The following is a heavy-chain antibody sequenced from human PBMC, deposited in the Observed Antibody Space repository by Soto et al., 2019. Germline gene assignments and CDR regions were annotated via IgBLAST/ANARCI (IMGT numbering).Heavy chain of an antibody. J-gene: IGHJ3*02. Sequence: EVQLVESGGGLVQPGGSLRLSCAASGFTFSDYYMDWVRQAPGKGLEWVGRTRNKANSYTTEYAASVKGRFTISRDDSKNSLYLQMNSLKTEDTAVYCCSRGNRAFDIWGQGTMVTVSS. CDR2: TRNKANSYTT. V-gene: IGHV3-72*01. CDR1: GFTFSDYY. CDR3: SRGNRAFDI.